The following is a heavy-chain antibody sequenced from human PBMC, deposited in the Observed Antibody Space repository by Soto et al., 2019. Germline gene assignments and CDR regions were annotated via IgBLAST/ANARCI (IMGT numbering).Heavy chain of an antibody. CDR2: ISGSGGST. J-gene: IGHJ5*02. D-gene: IGHD6-6*01. V-gene: IGHV3-23*01. CDR1: GFTFSGYA. Sequence: EVQLLESGGGLVQPGGSLRLSGAASGFTFSGYAMSGVPQPPGRGLEWFSAISGSGGSTYYADSVKGRFTISRDNSKNTLYLQMNSLRAEDTAVYYCAKDTRPPWFDPWGQGTLVTVSS. CDR3: AKDTRPPWFDP.